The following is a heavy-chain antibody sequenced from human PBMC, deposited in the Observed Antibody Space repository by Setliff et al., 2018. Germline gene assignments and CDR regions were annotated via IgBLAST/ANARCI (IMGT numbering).Heavy chain of an antibody. CDR1: GGSINSGDYF. CDR3: ARMSGFQYMDV. CDR2: IYYTGST. V-gene: IGHV4-30-4*08. Sequence: SETLSLTCTVSGGSINSGDYFWSWFRQLPGKGLEWIGYIYYTGSTHYNPSLKSRVTISLDTSNNQFSLSLSSVTAADTAVYYCARMSGFQYMDVWGKGTTVTVSS. J-gene: IGHJ6*03. D-gene: IGHD3-3*01.